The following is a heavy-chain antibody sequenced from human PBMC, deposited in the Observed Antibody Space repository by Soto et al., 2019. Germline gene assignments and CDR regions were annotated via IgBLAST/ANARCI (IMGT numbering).Heavy chain of an antibody. D-gene: IGHD2-2*01. V-gene: IGHV3-23*01. CDR2: ISDTGGST. J-gene: IGHJ4*02. Sequence: EVQLLESGGGLVQPGGSRRLSCTASGFTFSTYPMSWVRQAPGKGLEYISAISDTGGSTFYAGSVKGRFTISRDNSKNTLYLQMNSLRAEATAIYYCAKFRGQLLTYCFDYWGQGTLVTVSS. CDR1: GFTFSTYP. CDR3: AKFRGQLLTYCFDY.